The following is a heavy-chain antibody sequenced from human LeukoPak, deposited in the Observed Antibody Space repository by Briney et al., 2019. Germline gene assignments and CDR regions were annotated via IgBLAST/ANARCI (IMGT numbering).Heavy chain of an antibody. CDR2: IIPIFGTA. CDR1: GGTFSSYA. Sequence: SVKVSCKASGGTFSSYAISWVRQAPGQGLEWMGGIIPIFGTANYAQKFQGRVTITADESTSTAYMELSSLRSEDTAVYYCARDSDIVVVPAASQFDPWGQGTLVTVSS. D-gene: IGHD2-2*01. J-gene: IGHJ5*02. V-gene: IGHV1-69*01. CDR3: ARDSDIVVVPAASQFDP.